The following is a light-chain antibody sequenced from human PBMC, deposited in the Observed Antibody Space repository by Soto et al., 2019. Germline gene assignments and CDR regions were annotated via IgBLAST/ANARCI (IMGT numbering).Light chain of an antibody. CDR1: QRVSSY. J-gene: IGKJ4*01. Sequence: IVLTQSPPTLSFSPGERATLSCRASQRVSSYLAWYQQKPGLAPRLLIYDASNRATGIPARFSGSGSGTDFTLTISSLEPEDFAVYYCRQRSNCPLTFGGGTKVDIK. V-gene: IGKV3-11*01. CDR3: RQRSNCPLT. CDR2: DAS.